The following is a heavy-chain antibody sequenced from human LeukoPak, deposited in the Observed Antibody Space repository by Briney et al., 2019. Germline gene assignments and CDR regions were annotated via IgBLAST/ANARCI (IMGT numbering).Heavy chain of an antibody. CDR2: IYYSGST. CDR1: GGSISSHY. J-gene: IGHJ3*02. Sequence: SETLSLTCTVSGGSISSHYWSWIRQPPGKGLEWIGYIYYSGSTNYNPSLKSRVTISVDTSKNQFSLKLSSVTAGDTAVYYCAREVALGDAFDIWGQGTMVTVSS. CDR3: AREVALGDAFDI. V-gene: IGHV4-59*11. D-gene: IGHD7-27*01.